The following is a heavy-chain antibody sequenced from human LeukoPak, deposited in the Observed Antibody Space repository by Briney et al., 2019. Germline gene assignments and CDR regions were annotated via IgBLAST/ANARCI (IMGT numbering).Heavy chain of an antibody. J-gene: IGHJ4*02. CDR2: INAGNGDT. V-gene: IGHV1-3*01. Sequence: ASVKVSCKASGYTFTRYAMHWVRQAPGQRLEWMGWINAGNGDTKYSQKFQGRVTITRDTSASTAYMELSSLRSEDTAVYYCAGLLEETDSSGWSFDYWGQGTLVTVST. D-gene: IGHD6-19*01. CDR3: AGLLEETDSSGWSFDY. CDR1: GYTFTRYA.